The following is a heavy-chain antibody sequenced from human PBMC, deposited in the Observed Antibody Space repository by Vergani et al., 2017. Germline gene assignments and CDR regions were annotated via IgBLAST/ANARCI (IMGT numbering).Heavy chain of an antibody. CDR3: ARRSXRYCSSTSCYGWGYFDY. CDR2: INHSGST. V-gene: IGHV4-34*01. CDR1: GGSFSGYY. Sequence: QVQLQQWGAGLLKPSETLSLTCAVYGGSFSGYYWSWIRQPPGKGLEWIGEINHSGSTNYNPSLKSRVTISVDTSKNQFSLKLSSVTAADTAVYYCARRSXRYCSSTSCYGWGYFDYWGQGTLVTVSS. D-gene: IGHD2-2*01. J-gene: IGHJ4*02.